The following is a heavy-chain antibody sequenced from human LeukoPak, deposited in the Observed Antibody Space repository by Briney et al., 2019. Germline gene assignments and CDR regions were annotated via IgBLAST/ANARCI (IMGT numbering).Heavy chain of an antibody. J-gene: IGHJ4*02. CDR3: ARSPMAVAGGIDY. CDR1: GYTFTVYY. Sequence: ASLWVSCKASGYTFTVYYMHCVRHAPGQGLECMGWINPNSGGTNNAQTFQGRFTMTRDTSISTAYMELSRLRSDDTVVYYCARSPMAVAGGIDYWGRGTLVTVSS. CDR2: INPNSGGT. V-gene: IGHV1-2*02. D-gene: IGHD6-19*01.